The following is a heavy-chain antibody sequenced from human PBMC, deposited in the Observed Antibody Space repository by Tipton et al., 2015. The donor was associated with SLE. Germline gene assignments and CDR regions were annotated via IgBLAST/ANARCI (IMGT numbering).Heavy chain of an antibody. CDR3: ARDFEYGSGSYDY. D-gene: IGHD3-10*01. CDR1: GFIFSDSY. V-gene: IGHV3-11*04. CDR2: ISRNGANI. J-gene: IGHJ4*02. Sequence: SLRLSCAGSGFIFSDSYMKWIRQAPGKGLEWIAYISRNGANIYYADSVRGRFTISRDNAKNSVYLQLNSLSAEDTAVYYCARDFEYGSGSYDYWGQGTLVTVSS.